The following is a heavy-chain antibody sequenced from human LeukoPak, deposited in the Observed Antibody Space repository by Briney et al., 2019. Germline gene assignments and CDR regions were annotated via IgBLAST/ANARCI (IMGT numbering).Heavy chain of an antibody. CDR1: GYTFTSYD. CDR2: MNPNSGNT. D-gene: IGHD2-2*01. CDR3: ARGKEYCSSTSCLPDDY. J-gene: IGHJ4*02. V-gene: IGHV1-8*01. Sequence: GASVKVSCKASGYTFTSYDINRVRQATGQGLEWMGWMNPNSGNTGYAQKFQGRVTMTRNTSISTAYMELSSLRSEDTAVYYCARGKEYCSSTSCLPDDYWGQGTLVTVSS.